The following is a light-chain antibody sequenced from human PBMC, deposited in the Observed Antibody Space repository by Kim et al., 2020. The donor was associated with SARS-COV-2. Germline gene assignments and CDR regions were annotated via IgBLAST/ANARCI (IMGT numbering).Light chain of an antibody. V-gene: IGLV2-8*01. CDR1: SSDLGGYNY. CDR2: EVN. CDR3: SSYSGSDTVL. J-gene: IGLJ3*02. Sequence: QSALTQPPSASGSPGQSVTISCTGTSSDLGGYNYVSWYQQHPGKAPKLMIYEVNKRPSGVPDRFSGSKSGNTASLTVSGLQAEDEAEYYCSSYSGSDTVLFGGGTKLTVL.